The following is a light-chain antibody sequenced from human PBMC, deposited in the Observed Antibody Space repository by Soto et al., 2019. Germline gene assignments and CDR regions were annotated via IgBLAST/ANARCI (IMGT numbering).Light chain of an antibody. CDR2: GAS. Sequence: EIVMTQSPATLSVSPWERATLSCRASQSVSSDLAWYQQKPGQAPRLLIYGASTRATGIPARFSGSGSGTEFTLTISSLQSEDFAVYCCQQYNSWPPGFGQGTKLEIK. CDR3: QQYNSWPPG. CDR1: QSVSSD. V-gene: IGKV3-15*01. J-gene: IGKJ2*03.